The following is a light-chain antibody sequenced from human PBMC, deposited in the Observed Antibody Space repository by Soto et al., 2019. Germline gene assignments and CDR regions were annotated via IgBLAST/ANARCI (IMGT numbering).Light chain of an antibody. CDR3: QKYNLAPWT. CDR1: QAITNY. J-gene: IGKJ1*01. Sequence: DVQMTQSPSFLSASVGDRVTITCRASQAITNYVAWYQQKLGQDPELLIYAASTLQSGVPSRFSGSGSGTDFTLTISSLQPEAVATYYCQKYNLAPWTFGQGTKVELK. V-gene: IGKV1-27*01. CDR2: AAS.